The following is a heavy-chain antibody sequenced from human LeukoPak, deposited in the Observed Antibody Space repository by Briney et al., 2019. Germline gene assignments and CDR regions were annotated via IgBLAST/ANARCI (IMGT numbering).Heavy chain of an antibody. CDR3: GASRQYVGAFDI. CDR2: ISSSSTII. J-gene: IGHJ3*02. D-gene: IGHD3-16*01. V-gene: IGHV3-48*03. CDR1: GFTFSSYE. Sequence: AGGSLRLSCAVSGFTFSSYELYWVRQAPGKGLEWISYISSSSTIIKYADSVRGRFTISRDDARESLYLQMSSLRADDTAIYYCGASRQYVGAFDIWGQGTLVTVSS.